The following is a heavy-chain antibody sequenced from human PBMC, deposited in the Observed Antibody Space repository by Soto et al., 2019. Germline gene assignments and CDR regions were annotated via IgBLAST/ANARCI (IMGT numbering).Heavy chain of an antibody. CDR3: ARTPTTYPNSWYEWWFDP. CDR1: SGSIDSSSYF. Sequence: SETLSLTCSVSSGSIDSSSYFWGWIRQPPGKGLEWIGSIYYSGSTYYNPAFKSRVSISVDTSKNQFSLTMNSVTAADTAVYYGARTPTTYPNSWYEWWFDPWGQGTQVTVSS. CDR2: IYYSGST. J-gene: IGHJ5*02. D-gene: IGHD6-13*01. V-gene: IGHV4-39*01.